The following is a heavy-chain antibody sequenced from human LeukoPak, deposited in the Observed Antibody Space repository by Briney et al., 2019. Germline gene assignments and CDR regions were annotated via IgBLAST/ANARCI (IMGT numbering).Heavy chain of an antibody. V-gene: IGHV3-23*01. D-gene: IGHD2/OR15-2a*01. CDR2: ISPSGDNT. J-gene: IGHJ5*02. Sequence: GGSLRLSCAASGFTFSSYTMGCLRQAPGKGLEWASSISPSGDNTHYTDSVKGRFTISRDKSKSTVYLQMNSLRAEDTAVYYCARGLLSGILSNWFDPWGQGTLVTVSS. CDR1: GFTFSSYT. CDR3: ARGLLSGILSNWFDP.